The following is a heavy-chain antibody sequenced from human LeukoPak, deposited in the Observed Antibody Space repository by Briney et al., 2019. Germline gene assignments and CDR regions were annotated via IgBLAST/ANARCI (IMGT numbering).Heavy chain of an antibody. CDR1: GFTFSSYA. J-gene: IGHJ4*02. CDR2: ISGSGGST. V-gene: IGHV3-23*01. D-gene: IGHD6-13*01. Sequence: GGSLRLSCAASGFTFSSYAMNWVRQAPGKGLEWVSAISGSGGSTYYADSVKGRFTISRDNSKNTLYLQMNSLRAEDTAVYYCAKIRSSWYEGDYWGQGTLVTVSS. CDR3: AKIRSSWYEGDY.